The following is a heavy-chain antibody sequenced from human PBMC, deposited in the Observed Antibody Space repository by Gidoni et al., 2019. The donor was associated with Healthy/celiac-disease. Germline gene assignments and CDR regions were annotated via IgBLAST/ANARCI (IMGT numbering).Heavy chain of an antibody. Sequence: EVQLVESGGGLVQPGGSLRLSCAASGFTFSSYSMNWVRQAPGKGLEWVSYISSSSSTIYYADSVKGRFTISRDNAKNSLYLQMNSLRDEDTAVYYCARDTPRYGRGDFDLWGRGTLVTVSS. D-gene: IGHD4-17*01. J-gene: IGHJ2*01. CDR2: ISSSSSTI. CDR3: ARDTPRYGRGDFDL. V-gene: IGHV3-48*02. CDR1: GFTFSSYS.